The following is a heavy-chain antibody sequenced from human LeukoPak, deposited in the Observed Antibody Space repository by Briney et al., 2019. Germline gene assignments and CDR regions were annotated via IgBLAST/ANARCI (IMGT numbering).Heavy chain of an antibody. J-gene: IGHJ4*02. D-gene: IGHD3-10*01. CDR1: GFTFSSYS. CDR2: ISSSSSTI. Sequence: GGSLRLSCAASGFTFSSYSMNWVRQAPGKGLEWVSYISSSSSTIYYADSVKGRFTISRDNAKNSLYLQMNSLRAEDTAVYYCARLELAWENYYGSGRRDYWGQGTLVFVSS. CDR3: ARLELAWENYYGSGRRDY. V-gene: IGHV3-48*01.